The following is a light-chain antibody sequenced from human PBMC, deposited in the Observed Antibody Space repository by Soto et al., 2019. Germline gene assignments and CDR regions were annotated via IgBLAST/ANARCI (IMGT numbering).Light chain of an antibody. CDR1: SSNIESKY. CDR2: RNN. J-gene: IGLJ3*02. V-gene: IGLV1-47*01. Sequence: QSVLTQPPSASGTPGQRVTFSCSGSSSNIESKYVYWYQQLPGTAPKLLIYRNNQRPSGVPDRFSGSKSGTSASLAISGLRSEDEADYYCAAWDDSLTAWVFGGGTKLTVL. CDR3: AAWDDSLTAWV.